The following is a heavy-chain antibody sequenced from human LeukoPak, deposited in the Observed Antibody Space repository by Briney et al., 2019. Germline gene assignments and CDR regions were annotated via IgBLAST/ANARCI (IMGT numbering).Heavy chain of an antibody. Sequence: GGSLRLSRAASGFTFSSYSMNWVRQAPGKGLEWVSSISSSSSYIYYADSVKGRFTISRDNAKNSLYLQMNSLRAEDTAVYYCARDLQAKGRVGPMTGYFDYWGQGTLVTVSS. V-gene: IGHV3-21*01. J-gene: IGHJ4*02. D-gene: IGHD1-26*01. CDR1: GFTFSSYS. CDR2: ISSSSSYI. CDR3: ARDLQAKGRVGPMTGYFDY.